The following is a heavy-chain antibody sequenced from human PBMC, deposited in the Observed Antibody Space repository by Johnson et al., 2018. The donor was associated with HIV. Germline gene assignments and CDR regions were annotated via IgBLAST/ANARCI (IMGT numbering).Heavy chain of an antibody. V-gene: IGHV3-53*01. CDR1: AFNVSSNY. CDR2: IYSGGST. Sequence: VQLVESGGGLIQPGGSLRLSCASSAFNVSSNYMSLVRQAPGQGLEWVSVIYSGGSTYYADSGTGRFTLSRDNSKTTLYLQLNSLRAEDTAVYYCARVVAGGALLFDIWCQGTMVTVSS. J-gene: IGHJ3*02. CDR3: ARVVAGGALLFDI. D-gene: IGHD2-21*01.